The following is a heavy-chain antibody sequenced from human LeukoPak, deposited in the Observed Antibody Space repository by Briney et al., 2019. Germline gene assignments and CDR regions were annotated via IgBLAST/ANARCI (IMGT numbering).Heavy chain of an antibody. CDR2: IIPIFGTA. Sequence: SVKVSCKAAGYTFTGYYMFWVRQAPGQGLEWMGRIIPIFGTANYAQKFQGRVTITTDESTSTAYMELSSLRSEDTAVYYCATYDSFGELLYNYWGQGTLVTVSS. V-gene: IGHV1-69*05. CDR3: ATYDSFGELLYNY. J-gene: IGHJ4*02. D-gene: IGHD3-10*01. CDR1: GYTFTGYY.